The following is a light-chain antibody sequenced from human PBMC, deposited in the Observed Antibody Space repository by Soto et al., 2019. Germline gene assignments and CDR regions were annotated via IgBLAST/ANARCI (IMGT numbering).Light chain of an antibody. Sequence: QSALTQPRSVSGSPGQSVTISCTGTSSDVGGYNYVSWYQQHPGKAPKLMIYDVTERPSGVPDRFSGSKSGNTASLTISGLLAEDEADYYRCSYAGSYTLGAFGGGTKLTVL. V-gene: IGLV2-11*01. CDR2: DVT. J-gene: IGLJ2*01. CDR3: CSYAGSYTLGA. CDR1: SSDVGGYNY.